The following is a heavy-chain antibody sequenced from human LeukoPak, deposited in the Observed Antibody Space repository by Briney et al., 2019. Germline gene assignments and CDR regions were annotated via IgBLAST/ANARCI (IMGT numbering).Heavy chain of an antibody. CDR2: INHSGST. V-gene: IGHV4-34*01. J-gene: IGHJ6*03. D-gene: IGHD3-10*01. CDR3: ARGFITMVRGVIITSNYYYMDV. Sequence: PSETLSLTCAVYGGSFSGYYWSWIRQPPGKGLEWIGEINHSGSTNYNPSLKGRVTISVDTSKNQFSLKLSSVTAADTAVYYCARGFITMVRGVIITSNYYYMDVWGKGTTVTISS. CDR1: GGSFSGYY.